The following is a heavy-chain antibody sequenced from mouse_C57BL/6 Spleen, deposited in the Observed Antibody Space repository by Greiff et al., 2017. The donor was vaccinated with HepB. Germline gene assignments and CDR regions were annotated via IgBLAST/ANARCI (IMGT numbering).Heavy chain of an antibody. V-gene: IGHV3-1*01. CDR3: ARGRDRDAMDY. D-gene: IGHD2-14*01. CDR2: ISYSGST. Sequence: EVQLQESGPGMVKPSQSLSLTCTVTGYSITSGYDWHWIRHFPGNKLEWMGYISYSGSTNYNPSLKSRISITHDTSKNHFFLKLNSVTTEDTATYYCARGRDRDAMDYWGQGTSVTVSS. CDR1: GYSITSGYD. J-gene: IGHJ4*01.